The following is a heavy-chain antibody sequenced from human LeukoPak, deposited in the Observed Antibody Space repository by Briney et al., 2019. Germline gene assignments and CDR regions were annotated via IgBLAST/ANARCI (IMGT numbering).Heavy chain of an antibody. J-gene: IGHJ4*02. Sequence: PSESLSLTCTVSGDSIGGSVDYWVWIRQPPGKGLEWIGSIFYSGRIYYNPSLKSRVTISVDTSKNQFSLKLTSVTAADTAVYYCARQAGSGGCLDYWGQGTLVVVSS. CDR1: GDSIGGSVDY. D-gene: IGHD3-10*01. CDR2: IFYSGRI. V-gene: IGHV4-39*01. CDR3: ARQAGSGGCLDY.